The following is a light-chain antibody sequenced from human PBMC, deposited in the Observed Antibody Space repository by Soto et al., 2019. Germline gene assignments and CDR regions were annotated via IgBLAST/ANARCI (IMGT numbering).Light chain of an antibody. V-gene: IGKV1-39*01. CDR1: QSISSY. CDR2: AAS. Sequence: PSSLSASVGDRVTITCRASQSISSYLNWYQQKPGKAPKLLIYAASSLQSGVPSRFSGSGSGTDFTLTISSLQPEDFATYYCQQSYSTPPATFGQGTK. CDR3: QQSYSTPPAT. J-gene: IGKJ1*01.